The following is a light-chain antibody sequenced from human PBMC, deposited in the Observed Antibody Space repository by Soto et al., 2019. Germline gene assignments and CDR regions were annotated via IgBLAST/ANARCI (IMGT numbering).Light chain of an antibody. J-gene: IGLJ1*01. V-gene: IGLV2-14*01. CDR1: SSDVGGYNY. CDR3: SSYTSSSTLKV. CDR2: DVS. Sequence: QSALTQPASVSGSPGQSITISCTGTSSDVGGYNYVSWYQQHPGKAPKLMIYDVSNRPSGVSNRFSGSKSGNTASLTISGRQAEDEADYYGSSYTSSSTLKVFGTGTKVTVL.